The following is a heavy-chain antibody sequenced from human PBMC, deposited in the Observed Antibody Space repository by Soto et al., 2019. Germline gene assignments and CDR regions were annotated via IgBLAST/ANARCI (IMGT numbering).Heavy chain of an antibody. D-gene: IGHD4-17*01. Sequence: QITLKESGPTLVKPTQTLTLTCTFSGFSLSTSGVGVGWIRQPPGKALEWLALIYWDDDKRYRPSLKSRLTITKDTSKNQVVLTMTNMDPVDTATHYCAHRRKLDYADFFYNWFDPWGQGTLVTVSS. CDR3: AHRRKLDYADFFYNWFDP. J-gene: IGHJ5*02. V-gene: IGHV2-5*02. CDR2: IYWDDDK. CDR1: GFSLSTSGVG.